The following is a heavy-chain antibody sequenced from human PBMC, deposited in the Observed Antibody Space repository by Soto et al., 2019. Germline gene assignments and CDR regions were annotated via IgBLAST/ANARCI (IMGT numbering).Heavy chain of an antibody. Sequence: QVRLQESGPGLVKPSETLSLTCSVSGAALNSGNYYWSWIRQVPGKGLGWIGHIYVTGAVDYSPSLRGRITISQDTSERQFSLNLRLVTAADTAVYYCARLRIATNNYKWFDPWGQGTLVTVSS. CDR1: GAALNSGNYY. CDR2: IYVTGAV. J-gene: IGHJ5*02. V-gene: IGHV4-31*03. D-gene: IGHD2-21*01. CDR3: ARLRIATNNYKWFDP.